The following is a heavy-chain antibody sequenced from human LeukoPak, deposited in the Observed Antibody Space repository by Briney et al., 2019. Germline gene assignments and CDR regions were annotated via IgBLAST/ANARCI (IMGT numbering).Heavy chain of an antibody. V-gene: IGHV3-23*01. Sequence: PGGSLRLSCAASGFTFSSYAMSWVRQAPGKGLEWVSAISGSGGSTYYAGSVKGRFTISRDNSKNTLYLQMNSLRAEDTAVYYCARDRRSGLGHAFDIWGQGTMVTVSS. J-gene: IGHJ3*02. CDR2: ISGSGGST. D-gene: IGHD3-3*01. CDR3: ARDRRSGLGHAFDI. CDR1: GFTFSSYA.